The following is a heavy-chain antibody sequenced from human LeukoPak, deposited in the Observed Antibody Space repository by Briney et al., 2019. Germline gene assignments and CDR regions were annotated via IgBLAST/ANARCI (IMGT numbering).Heavy chain of an antibody. Sequence: PGGSLRLSCAASGFTFSSYAMHWVRQAPGKGLEWVAVISYDGSNKYYADSVKGRFTISRDNSKNTLYLQMNSLRAEDTAVYYCARDGGSDYGDKFDYWGQGTLVTVSS. CDR2: ISYDGSNK. V-gene: IGHV3-30-3*01. CDR1: GFTFSSYA. CDR3: ARDGGSDYGDKFDY. D-gene: IGHD4-17*01. J-gene: IGHJ4*02.